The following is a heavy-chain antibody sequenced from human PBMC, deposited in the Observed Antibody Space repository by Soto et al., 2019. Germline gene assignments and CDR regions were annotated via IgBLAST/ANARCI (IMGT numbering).Heavy chain of an antibody. CDR3: ARRWDRWEHYYYDGMDV. J-gene: IGHJ6*02. Sequence: QVTLKESGPVLVKPTETLTLTCTVSGFSLTNTRMGVSWISQPQGKALEWLAHIFSNDEKSYSTSLKSRLTPSKDTSKSQVVLTMTNMDPVDTATYYCARRWDRWEHYYYDGMDVWGQGTTVTVSS. CDR1: GFSLTNTRMG. CDR2: IFSNDEK. V-gene: IGHV2-26*01. D-gene: IGHD1-26*01.